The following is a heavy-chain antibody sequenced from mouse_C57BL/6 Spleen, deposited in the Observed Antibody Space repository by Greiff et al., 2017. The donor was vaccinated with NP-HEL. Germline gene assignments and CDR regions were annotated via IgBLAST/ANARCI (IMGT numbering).Heavy chain of an antibody. CDR3: ARHDGYYDYYAMDY. J-gene: IGHJ4*01. CDR2: ISYDGSN. CDR1: GYSITSGYY. D-gene: IGHD2-3*01. Sequence: EVQLQESGPGLVKPSQSLSLTCSVTGYSITSGYYWNWIRQFPGNKLEWMGYISYDGSNNYNPSLNNRISITRDTSKNQFFLKLNSVTTEDTATYYCARHDGYYDYYAMDYWGQGTSVTVSS. V-gene: IGHV3-6*01.